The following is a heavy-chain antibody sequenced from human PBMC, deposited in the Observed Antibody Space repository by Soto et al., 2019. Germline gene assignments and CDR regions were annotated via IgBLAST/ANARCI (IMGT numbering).Heavy chain of an antibody. CDR3: ARGNGMILAVQGDAPDKYYLDS. V-gene: IGHV4-34*02. D-gene: IGHD3-22*01. CDR1: GGSFSGYQ. Sequence: QVQLQQWGAGLLKPSETLSLTCAVYGGSFSGYQWTWIRQPPGKGLEWIGEINHSGNINYNPSLKSRVTISVDTSKNQFSLKLRPVTAADTAIYYCARGNGMILAVQGDAPDKYYLDSWSQGTLVTVSS. CDR2: INHSGNI. J-gene: IGHJ4*02.